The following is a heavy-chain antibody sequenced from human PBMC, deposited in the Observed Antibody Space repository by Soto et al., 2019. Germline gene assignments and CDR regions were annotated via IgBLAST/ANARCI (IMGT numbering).Heavy chain of an antibody. J-gene: IGHJ6*02. D-gene: IGHD3-10*01. Sequence: GGSLRLSCAASGFTFSSYDMHWVRQATGKGLEWVSAIGTAGDTYYPGSVKGRFTISRENAKNSLYLQMNSLRAEDTAVYYCARRDGSGSYYPDRNGMDVWGQGTTVTVSS. V-gene: IGHV3-13*01. CDR2: IGTAGDT. CDR1: GFTFSSYD. CDR3: ARRDGSGSYYPDRNGMDV.